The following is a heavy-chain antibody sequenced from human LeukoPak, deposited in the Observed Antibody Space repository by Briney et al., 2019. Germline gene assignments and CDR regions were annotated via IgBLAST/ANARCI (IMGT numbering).Heavy chain of an antibody. V-gene: IGHV3-48*04. Sequence: GGSLRLSCAASGFTFSSYSMNWVRQAPGKGLEWGSYISSSGSTIYYADSVKGRFTISRDNAKNSLYLQMNSLRAEDTAVYYCARDGQPRYGSGRGDYWGQGTLVTVSS. CDR1: GFTFSSYS. D-gene: IGHD3-10*01. J-gene: IGHJ4*02. CDR3: ARDGQPRYGSGRGDY. CDR2: ISSSGSTI.